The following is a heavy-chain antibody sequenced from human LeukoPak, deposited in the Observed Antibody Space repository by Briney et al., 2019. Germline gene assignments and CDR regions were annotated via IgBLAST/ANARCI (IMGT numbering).Heavy chain of an antibody. CDR3: ARDSRGYFYAQIDY. J-gene: IGHJ4*02. D-gene: IGHD5-18*01. CDR1: GYSIGTGYC. V-gene: IGHV4-38-2*01. Sequence: SETLSLTCDVSGYSIGTGYCWGWIRQPPGKGLEWIGSMSQTGDRYYNPSLKDRVTISVDTSKNQFSLNLRSVTAADTAVYYCARDSRGYFYAQIDYWGQGTLVTVSS. CDR2: MSQTGDR.